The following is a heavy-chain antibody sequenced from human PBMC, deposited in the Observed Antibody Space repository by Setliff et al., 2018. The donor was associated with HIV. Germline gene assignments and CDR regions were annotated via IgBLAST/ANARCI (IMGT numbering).Heavy chain of an antibody. CDR1: GYTFTSYG. J-gene: IGHJ3*02. D-gene: IGHD3-22*01. Sequence: ASVKVSCKASGYTFTSYGISWVRQAPGQGLEWMGWISAYNGNTNYAQKFQGRVTMSEDTSTDTAYMELSSLRSEDTAVYYCATRAYDSRGYLRSRVSGAAFDIWGQGTMVTVSS. V-gene: IGHV1-18*01. CDR3: ATRAYDSRGYLRSRVSGAAFDI. CDR2: ISAYNGNT.